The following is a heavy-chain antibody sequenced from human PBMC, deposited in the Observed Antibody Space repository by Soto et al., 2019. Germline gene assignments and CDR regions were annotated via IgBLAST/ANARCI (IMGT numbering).Heavy chain of an antibody. CDR3: AGTSSLQWYYMDV. CDR2: TYYRSRWYN. Sequence: SETLSLTRVISGDSVSSNSAAWTWIRQSPSRGLEWLGRTYYRSRWYNDYAVSVRSRITVNADTSKNQFSLHLNSVTPEDTAVYSCAGTSSLQWYYMDVWDKGTTVTVSS. J-gene: IGHJ6*03. D-gene: IGHD1-7*01. CDR1: GDSVSSNSAA. V-gene: IGHV6-1*01.